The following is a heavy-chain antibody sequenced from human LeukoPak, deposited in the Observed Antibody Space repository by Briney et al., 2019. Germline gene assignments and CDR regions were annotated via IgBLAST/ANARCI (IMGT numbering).Heavy chain of an antibody. CDR1: GYTSTSYG. CDR3: ARDLYCPGDSSGYYYVPMDFDY. CDR2: ISAYNGNT. J-gene: IGHJ4*02. D-gene: IGHD3-22*01. V-gene: IGHV1-18*01. Sequence: GASVKVSCKASGYTSTSYGISWVRQAPGQGLEWMGWISAYNGNTNYAQKLQGRVTMTTDTSTSTAYMELRSLRSDDTAVYYCARDLYCPGDSSGYYYVPMDFDYWGQGTLVTVSS.